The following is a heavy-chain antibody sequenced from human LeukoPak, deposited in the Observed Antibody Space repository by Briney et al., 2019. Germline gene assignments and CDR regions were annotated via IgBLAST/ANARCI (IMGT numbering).Heavy chain of an antibody. Sequence: GGSLRLSCAASGFTFSNYEMHWVRQAPGKGLEWVSYISSSGSDIYYADSVKGRFTISRDNAKSSLYLHMNSLRAEDTAVYYCARDYGGSSPFDYWGQGTLVTVSS. D-gene: IGHD4-23*01. CDR2: ISSSGSDI. CDR1: GFTFSNYE. J-gene: IGHJ4*02. CDR3: ARDYGGSSPFDY. V-gene: IGHV3-48*03.